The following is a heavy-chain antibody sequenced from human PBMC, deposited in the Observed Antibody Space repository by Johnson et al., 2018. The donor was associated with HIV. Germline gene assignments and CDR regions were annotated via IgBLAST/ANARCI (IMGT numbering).Heavy chain of an antibody. J-gene: IGHJ3*02. CDR3: ARDRAYYDFWSGYPENYDAFDI. CDR2: LWYDGSNK. Sequence: QMQLVESGGGVVQPGRSLRLSCTASGFTFSRYGLHWVRQAPGKGLEWVAVLWYDGSNKYYVDSVQGRFTISRANSKNTLYLQMNSLRAEDTAVYYCARDRAYYDFWSGYPENYDAFDIWGPGTLVTVSS. D-gene: IGHD3-3*01. V-gene: IGHV3-33*01. CDR1: GFTFSRYG.